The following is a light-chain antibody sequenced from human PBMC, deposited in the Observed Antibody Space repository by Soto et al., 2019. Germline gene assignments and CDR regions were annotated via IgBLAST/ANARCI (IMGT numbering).Light chain of an antibody. CDR1: QSISTW. V-gene: IGKV1-5*03. J-gene: IGKJ1*01. CDR2: KAS. CDR3: QQYNTYSAT. Sequence: DIQMTQSPSTLSASVGDRVTITCRSSQSISTWLAWYQLKPGKAPKLLIYKASSLESGVPSRFSVSGSGTDFTLTISSLQPDDFATYYCQQYNTYSATFGQGTKVEIK.